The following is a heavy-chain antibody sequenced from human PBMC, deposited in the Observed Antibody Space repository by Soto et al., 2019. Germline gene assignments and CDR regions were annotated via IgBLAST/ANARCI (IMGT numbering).Heavy chain of an antibody. CDR3: ARDLVLAIVPAAIHNWFDP. J-gene: IGHJ5*02. CDR1: GYTFTNYG. V-gene: IGHV1-18*01. CDR2: ISAYNGNT. D-gene: IGHD2-2*02. Sequence: ASVKVSCKASGYTFTNYGISWVRQAPGQGLEWMGWISAYNGNTNYAQKLQGRVTMTTDTSTSTAYMELRSLRSDDTAVYYCARDLVLAIVPAAIHNWFDPWGQGTLVTVSS.